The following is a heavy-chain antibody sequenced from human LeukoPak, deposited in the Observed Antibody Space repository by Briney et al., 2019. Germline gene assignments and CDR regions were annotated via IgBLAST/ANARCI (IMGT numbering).Heavy chain of an antibody. V-gene: IGHV3-11*05. CDR2: ISSRSTYT. Sequence: GGSLRLSCAASGFTFSDYYMSWIRQAPGKGLEWVSYISSRSTYTNYADSVKGRFTIPRDNAKNSLYLQMNSLRAEDTAVYYCARAGQLYYDTTDKRRIYFDYWGQGTLVTVSS. J-gene: IGHJ4*02. CDR1: GFTFSDYY. CDR3: ARAGQLYYDTTDKRRIYFDY. D-gene: IGHD3-22*01.